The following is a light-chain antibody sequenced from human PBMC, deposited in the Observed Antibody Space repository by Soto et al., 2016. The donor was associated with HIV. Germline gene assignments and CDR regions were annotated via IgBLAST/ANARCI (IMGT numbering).Light chain of an antibody. J-gene: IGKJ4*01. V-gene: IGKV1-33*01. CDR2: DAS. Sequence: DIQMTQSPSSLSASVGDRVTITRQASQDISKSLNWHQQIEGKAPKLLIYDASNLETGVPSRFSGSGSGTDFTFTISSLQPEDIGTYYCQQYDNLPLTFGGGTKVEIK. CDR3: QQYDNLPLT. CDR1: QDISKS.